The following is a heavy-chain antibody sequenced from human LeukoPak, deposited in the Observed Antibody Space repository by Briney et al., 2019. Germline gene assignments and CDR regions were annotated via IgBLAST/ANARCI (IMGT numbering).Heavy chain of an antibody. CDR3: ARGAGYSSPVFP. CDR2: IYTSGST. V-gene: IGHV4-61*02. Sequence: PSETLSLTCTVSGGSISSGSYYWSWIRQPAGKGLEWIGRIYTSGSTNYNPSLKSRVTISVDTSKNQFSLKLSSVTAADTAVYYCARGAGYSSPVFPWGQGTLVTVSS. D-gene: IGHD6-19*01. CDR1: GGSISSGSYY. J-gene: IGHJ5*02.